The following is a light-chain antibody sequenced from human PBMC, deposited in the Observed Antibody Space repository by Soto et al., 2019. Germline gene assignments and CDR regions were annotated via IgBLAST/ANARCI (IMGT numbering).Light chain of an antibody. V-gene: IGKV1-39*01. CDR1: QTMSSH. CDR3: QQTHSIPYT. Sequence: DIQMTQSPSSLAASVGDRVTITCRAGQTMSSHLNWYRQKPGKAPEFLIFAASNLQSGVPSRFSGGGSGTDFSLTISSLQPGDFATYYCQQTHSIPYTFGQGTKLEIK. J-gene: IGKJ2*01. CDR2: AAS.